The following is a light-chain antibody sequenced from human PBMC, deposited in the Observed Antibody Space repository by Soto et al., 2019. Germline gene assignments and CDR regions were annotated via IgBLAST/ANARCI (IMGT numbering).Light chain of an antibody. V-gene: IGKV1-39*01. Sequence: DIQMTQSPSSLSASVGDRVTISCRASQTISTYLNWYHKKAGEAPKLLIYASSNLQRGVPARFSGSGSGTDFTLTISSLQPADFATYYCQQSYSSPWTFGQGTKVEIK. CDR2: ASS. J-gene: IGKJ1*01. CDR1: QTISTY. CDR3: QQSYSSPWT.